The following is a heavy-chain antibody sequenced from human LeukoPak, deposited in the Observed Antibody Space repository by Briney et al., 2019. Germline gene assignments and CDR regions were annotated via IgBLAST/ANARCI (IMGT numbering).Heavy chain of an antibody. J-gene: IGHJ4*02. CDR3: ARGYGYYFGS. CDR2: IYSSGST. V-gene: IGHV4-59*03. CDR1: GGSISSYY. D-gene: IGHD5-18*01. Sequence: SGTLSLTCTVSGGSISSYYWNWIRQPLGKGLEWIGYIYSSGSTNYNPSLKSRVAISVDTSRNQFSLKLSSVTTADTAVYYCARGYGYYFGSWGQGTLVTVSS.